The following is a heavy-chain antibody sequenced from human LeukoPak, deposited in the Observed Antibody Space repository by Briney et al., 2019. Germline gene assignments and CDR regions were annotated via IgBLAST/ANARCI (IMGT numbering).Heavy chain of an antibody. CDR2: ISYDGSNK. Sequence: GGSLRLSCAASGFTFSSYGMHWVRQAPGKGLEWVAVISYDGSNKYYADSVKGRFTISRDNSKNTLYLQMSSLRAEDTAVYYCAKDRSGYYDFWSGYYGTYGMDVWGQGTTVTVSS. D-gene: IGHD3-3*01. J-gene: IGHJ6*02. CDR3: AKDRSGYYDFWSGYYGTYGMDV. CDR1: GFTFSSYG. V-gene: IGHV3-30*18.